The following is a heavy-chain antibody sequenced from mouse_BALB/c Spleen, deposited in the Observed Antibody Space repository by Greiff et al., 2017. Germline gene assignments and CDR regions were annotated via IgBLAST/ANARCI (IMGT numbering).Heavy chain of an antibody. CDR3: ASIGYYDY. V-gene: IGHV14-3*02. CDR1: GFNIKDTY. D-gene: IGHD2-3*01. CDR2: IDPANGNT. J-gene: IGHJ2*01. Sequence: EVQLQESGAELVKPGASVKLSCTASGFNIKDTYMHWVKQRPEQGLEWIGRIDPANGNTKYDPKFQGKATITADTSSNTAYLQLSSLTSEDTAVYYCASIGYYDYWGQGTTLTVSS.